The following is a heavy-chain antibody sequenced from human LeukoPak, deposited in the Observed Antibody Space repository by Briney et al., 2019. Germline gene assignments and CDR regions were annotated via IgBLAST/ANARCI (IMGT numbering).Heavy chain of an antibody. D-gene: IGHD3-10*01. CDR2: ISGSGGGT. Sequence: GGSLRLSCAASGFAFSNYAMSWVRQAPGKGLEWVSTISGSGGGTYYADSVKGRFTISRDNSKNTLYLQMNSLRAEDTAVYYCAKDLVTGSLDYWGQGTLVTVSS. CDR3: AKDLVTGSLDY. V-gene: IGHV3-23*01. CDR1: GFAFSNYA. J-gene: IGHJ4*02.